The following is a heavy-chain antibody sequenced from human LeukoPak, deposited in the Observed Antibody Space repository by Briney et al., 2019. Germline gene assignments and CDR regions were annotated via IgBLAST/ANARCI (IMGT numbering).Heavy chain of an antibody. J-gene: IGHJ4*02. CDR3: AKSITPAGGDFEY. V-gene: IGHV3-23*01. D-gene: IGHD6-13*01. Sequence: PGGSLRLSCAAAGFSFRSYAMASVRQAPGKGLEWVSGISGSGGSTYYADSVKGRFTMSRDNSKNTLYLQMNSLRAEDTALYYCAKSITPAGGDFEYWGQGTLVTVSS. CDR1: GFSFRSYA. CDR2: ISGSGGST.